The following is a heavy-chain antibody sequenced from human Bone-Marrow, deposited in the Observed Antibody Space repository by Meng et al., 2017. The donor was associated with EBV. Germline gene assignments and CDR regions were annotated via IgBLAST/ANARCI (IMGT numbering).Heavy chain of an antibody. J-gene: IGHJ4*02. CDR3: SRSNWYPDY. V-gene: IGHV3-74*01. Sequence: EVQLVESGGCLVQPGGSMRPSCAASGFTLSNYWMHGVRQVPGKGLVWVSRINVDGSDTIYADSVKGRFTISRDNGKNTLYLQMNSLRADDTAVYYCSRSNWYPDYWGQGTLVTVSS. CDR2: INVDGSDT. CDR1: GFTLSNYW. D-gene: IGHD6-13*01.